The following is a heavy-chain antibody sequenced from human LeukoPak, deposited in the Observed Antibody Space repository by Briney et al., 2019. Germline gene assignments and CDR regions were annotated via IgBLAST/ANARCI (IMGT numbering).Heavy chain of an antibody. CDR1: GFTFSSYA. J-gene: IGHJ3*01. D-gene: IGHD4-17*01. V-gene: IGHV3-23*01. CDR2: IRGSGDGT. CDR3: GRDPNGDYVGAFDF. Sequence: PGGSLRLSCAASGFTFSSYAMTWVRQAPGKGLEWVSSIRGSGDGTSYADSVKGRFTMSRDNYQNTLYLQMNSLRAEDTVIYYCGRDPNGDYVGAFDFWGQGTLVTVSS.